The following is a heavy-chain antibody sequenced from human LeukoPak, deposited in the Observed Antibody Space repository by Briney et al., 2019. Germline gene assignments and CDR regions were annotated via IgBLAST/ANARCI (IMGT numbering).Heavy chain of an antibody. V-gene: IGHV1-69*06. J-gene: IGHJ3*02. CDR1: GGTFNNYA. Sequence: ASVKVSCKASGGTFNNYAISWVRQAPGQGLEWMGGIIPISDTANDAQKFKGRVTITADKSMSAVYMELSSLRSEDTAVYYCAREDDTGRYMGDDAFDIWGQGTMVTVSS. CDR2: IIPISDTA. CDR3: AREDDTGRYMGDDAFDI. D-gene: IGHD1-26*01.